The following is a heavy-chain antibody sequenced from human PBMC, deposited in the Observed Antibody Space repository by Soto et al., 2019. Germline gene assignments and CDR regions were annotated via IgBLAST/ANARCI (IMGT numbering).Heavy chain of an antibody. CDR3: AKDGPYYGSGSYYMGIDY. CDR2: ISYDGSNK. D-gene: IGHD3-10*01. V-gene: IGHV3-30*18. CDR1: GFTFSSYG. J-gene: IGHJ4*02. Sequence: GGSLRLSCAASGFTFSSYGMHWVRQAPGKGLEWVAVISYDGSNKYYADSVKGRFTISRDNSKNTLYLQMNSLRAEDTAVYHCAKDGPYYGSGSYYMGIDYWGQGTLVTVSS.